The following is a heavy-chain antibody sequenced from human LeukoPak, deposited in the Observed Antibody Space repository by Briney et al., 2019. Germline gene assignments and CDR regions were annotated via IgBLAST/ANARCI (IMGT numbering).Heavy chain of an antibody. CDR2: ISAYNGNT. Sequence: ASVKVSFKASGYTFTSYDINWVRQAPGQGLEWMGWISAYNGNTNYAQKLQGKVTMTTDTSTSTAYMELRSLRSDDTAVYYCARDTRTYGDYVGWFDPWGQGTLVTVSS. V-gene: IGHV1-18*01. CDR3: ARDTRTYGDYVGWFDP. CDR1: GYTFTSYD. D-gene: IGHD4-17*01. J-gene: IGHJ5*02.